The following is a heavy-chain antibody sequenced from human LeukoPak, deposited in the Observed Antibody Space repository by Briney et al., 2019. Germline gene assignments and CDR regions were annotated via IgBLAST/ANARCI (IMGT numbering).Heavy chain of an antibody. J-gene: IGHJ6*02. CDR1: GGSISSYF. CDR2: IYYSGST. CDR3: AREWDSMDV. Sequence: SETLSLTCTVSGGSISSYFWSWIRQPPGKGLEWIGYIYYSGSTNYNPSLKSRVTISVDTSKNQFSLKLSSVTAADTAVYYCAREWDSMDVWGQGTTVTVSS. V-gene: IGHV4-59*01. D-gene: IGHD1-26*01.